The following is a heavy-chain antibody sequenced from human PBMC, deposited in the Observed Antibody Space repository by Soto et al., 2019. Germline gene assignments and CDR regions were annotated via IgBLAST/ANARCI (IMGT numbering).Heavy chain of an antibody. CDR3: AGSGSYPDWFDP. D-gene: IGHD1-26*01. V-gene: IGHV1-18*01. CDR1: GYTFTSYG. Sequence: ASVKVSCKASGYTFTSYGISWVRQAPGQGLEWMGWISAYNGNTNYAQKLQGRVTMATDTSTSTAYMELRSLRSDDTAVYYCAGSGSYPDWFDPWGQGTLVTVSS. J-gene: IGHJ5*02. CDR2: ISAYNGNT.